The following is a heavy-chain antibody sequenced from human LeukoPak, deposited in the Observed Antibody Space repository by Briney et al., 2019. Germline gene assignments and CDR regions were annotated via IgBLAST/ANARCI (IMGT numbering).Heavy chain of an antibody. J-gene: IGHJ4*02. CDR1: GYTLTELS. Sequence: ASVKVSCKVSGYTLTELSMHWVRQAPGKGLERMGGFDPEDGETIYAQKFQGRVTMTEDTSTDTAYMELSSLRSEDTAVYYCATDLKGRLERRGFDYWGQGTLVTVSS. CDR2: FDPEDGET. CDR3: ATDLKGRLERRGFDY. V-gene: IGHV1-24*01. D-gene: IGHD1-1*01.